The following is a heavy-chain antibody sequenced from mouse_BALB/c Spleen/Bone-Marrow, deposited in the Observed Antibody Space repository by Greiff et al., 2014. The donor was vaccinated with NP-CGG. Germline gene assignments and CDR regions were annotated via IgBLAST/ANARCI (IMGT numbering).Heavy chain of an antibody. D-gene: IGHD2-1*01. J-gene: IGHJ3*01. CDR1: GYTFTEYT. V-gene: IGHV1-18*01. CDR3: ARRGIYYGFPC. CDR2: IHPNNGSS. Sequence: VQLKQSGPELVKPGASVKISCKTSGYTFTEYTMHWVKQSHGKSLEWIGGIHPNNGSSNYNLKFKGKATLTVDKSSSTAYMELRSLTSDDSALYYCARRGIYYGFPCWAQGALVAVSA.